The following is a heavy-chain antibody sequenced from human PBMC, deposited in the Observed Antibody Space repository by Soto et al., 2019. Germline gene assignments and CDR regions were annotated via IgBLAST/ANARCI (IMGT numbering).Heavy chain of an antibody. D-gene: IGHD2-15*01. CDR2: IWYDGSNK. CDR3: ARDSVVVVAATYLDY. J-gene: IGHJ4*02. V-gene: IGHV3-33*08. CDR1: GFAFSSYG. Sequence: GGSLRLSCAASGFAFSSYGMPWVRQAPGKGLEWVAVIWYDGSNKYYADSLTGRFTISRDNSKNTLYLQMNSLRAEDTAVYYCARDSVVVVAATYLDYWGQGTLVTVSS.